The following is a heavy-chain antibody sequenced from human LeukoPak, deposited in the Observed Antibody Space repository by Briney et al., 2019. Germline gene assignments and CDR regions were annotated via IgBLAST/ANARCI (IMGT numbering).Heavy chain of an antibody. CDR3: ARSDIWGSYRFLDY. CDR2: MLYSGST. J-gene: IGHJ4*01. D-gene: IGHD3-16*02. Sequence: PSETLSLTCTVPGASISNFYWSWIRQAPGQGLEWIGYMLYSGSTNQKPSLRSRVTISVDTSKNQVSLKLSSVTAADTAVYYCARSDIWGSYRFLDYWGQGILVTVSS. CDR1: GASISNFY. V-gene: IGHV4-59*08.